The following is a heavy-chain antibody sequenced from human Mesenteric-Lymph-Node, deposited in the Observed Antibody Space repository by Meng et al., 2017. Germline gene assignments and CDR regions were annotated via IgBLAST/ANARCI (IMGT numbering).Heavy chain of an antibody. Sequence: GESLKISCAASGFTFSSYAMHWVRQAPGKGLEWVAVISYDGSNKYYADSVKGRFTISRDNSKNTLYLQMNSLRAEDTAVYYCARDGARNDVLQWFDPWGQGTLVTVSS. CDR1: GFTFSSYA. CDR2: ISYDGSNK. CDR3: ARDGARNDVLQWFDP. V-gene: IGHV3-30*04. J-gene: IGHJ5*02. D-gene: IGHD1-1*01.